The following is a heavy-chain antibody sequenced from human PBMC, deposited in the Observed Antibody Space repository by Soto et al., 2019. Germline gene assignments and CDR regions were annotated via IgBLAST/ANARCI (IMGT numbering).Heavy chain of an antibody. CDR2: ISWNSGSI. J-gene: IGHJ4*02. Sequence: EVQLVESGGGLVQPGRSLRLSCAASGFTFDDYAMHWVRQAPGKGLEWVSGISWNSGSIGYADSVKGRFTISRDNAKNSQYQQMNSLRAEATAVYYWAKDNSHYGGNCVCDYWGQGTLVTVSS. D-gene: IGHD4-17*01. CDR3: AKDNSHYGGNCVCDY. V-gene: IGHV3-9*01. CDR1: GFTFDDYA.